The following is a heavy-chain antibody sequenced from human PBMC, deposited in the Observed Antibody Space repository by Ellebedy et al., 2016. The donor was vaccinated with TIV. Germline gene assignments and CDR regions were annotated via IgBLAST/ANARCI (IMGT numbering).Heavy chain of an antibody. V-gene: IGHV3-23*01. D-gene: IGHD4-17*01. CDR3: AKARRGDYVIFGLDV. CDR2: VSASGHRT. Sequence: PGGSLRLSCVASGVTFNSYVMSRVRQARGKGLEWVSAVSASGHRTFYADSVKGRFTISKDNSKNTLLLQMYSLRVDDTAVYYCAKARRGDYVIFGLDVWGQGTTVPVSS. CDR1: GVTFNSYV. J-gene: IGHJ6*02.